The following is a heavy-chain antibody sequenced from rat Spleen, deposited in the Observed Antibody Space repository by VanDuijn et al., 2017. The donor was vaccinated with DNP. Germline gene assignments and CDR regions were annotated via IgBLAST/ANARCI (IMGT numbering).Heavy chain of an antibody. Sequence: EVRLVESGGGLVQPGRSLKVSCAASGFPFSDYFMAWVRQAPNKGLEWVASISHDGGCTFYGDSVRGRFPISRENAKTTLHLQMNRLRSEDTATYYCVSFNWPVPWGQGTSVTVSS. CDR2: ISHDGGCT. D-gene: IGHD3-6*01. V-gene: IGHV5-22*01. CDR3: VSFNWPVP. J-gene: IGHJ4*01. CDR1: GFPFSDYF.